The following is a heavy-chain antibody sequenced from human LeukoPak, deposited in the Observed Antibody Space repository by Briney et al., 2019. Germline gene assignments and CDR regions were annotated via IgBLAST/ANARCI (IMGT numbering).Heavy chain of an antibody. CDR1: GGSISSYY. Sequence: PSETLSLTCTVSGGSISSYYWSWIRQPPGKGLEWIGYSYYSGSTNHNPSLKSRVTISVDTSKNQFSLKLSSVTAADTAVYYCARGISGIAAAGPEYFQHWGQGTLVTVSS. J-gene: IGHJ1*01. D-gene: IGHD6-13*01. V-gene: IGHV4-59*01. CDR2: SYYSGST. CDR3: ARGISGIAAAGPEYFQH.